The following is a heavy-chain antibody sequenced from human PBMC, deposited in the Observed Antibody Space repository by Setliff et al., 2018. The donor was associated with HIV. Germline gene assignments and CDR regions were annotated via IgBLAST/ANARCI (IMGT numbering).Heavy chain of an antibody. J-gene: IGHJ6*02. D-gene: IGHD2-15*01. CDR3: ARVNIVQGSKDV. V-gene: IGHV4-59*01. CDR1: GGSISSYY. Sequence: SETLSLTCTVSGGSISSYYWSWIRQPPGKGLEWIGYIYYSGSTNYNPSLKSRVTISVDTSKNQFSLKLSSVTAADTAVYYCARVNIVQGSKDVWGQGTTVTVSS. CDR2: IYYSGST.